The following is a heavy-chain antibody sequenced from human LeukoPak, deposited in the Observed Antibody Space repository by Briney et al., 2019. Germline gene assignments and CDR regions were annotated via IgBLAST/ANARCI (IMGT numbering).Heavy chain of an antibody. CDR1: GGTLSSYA. CDR2: IIPIFGTA. Sequence: AASVKVSCKASGGTLSSYAISWVRQAPGQGLEWMGGIIPIFGTANYAQKFQGRVTITADESTSTAYMELSSLRSEDTAVYYCARAPGIVVVPAAFDYWGQGTLVTVSS. V-gene: IGHV1-69*13. CDR3: ARAPGIVVVPAAFDY. J-gene: IGHJ4*02. D-gene: IGHD2-2*01.